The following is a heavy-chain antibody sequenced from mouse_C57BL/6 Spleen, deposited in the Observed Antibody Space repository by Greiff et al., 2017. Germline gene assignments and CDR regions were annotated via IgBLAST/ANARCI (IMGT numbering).Heavy chain of an antibody. CDR1: GYTFTSYG. Sequence: QVQLQQSGAELARPGASVKLSCKASGYTFTSYGISWVKQRTGQGLEWIGEIYPRSGNTYYNEKFKGKATLTADKSSSTAYMELRSLTSEDSAVXFCAILYDYDAWFAYWGQGTLVTVSA. D-gene: IGHD2-4*01. V-gene: IGHV1-81*01. CDR2: IYPRSGNT. CDR3: AILYDYDAWFAY. J-gene: IGHJ3*01.